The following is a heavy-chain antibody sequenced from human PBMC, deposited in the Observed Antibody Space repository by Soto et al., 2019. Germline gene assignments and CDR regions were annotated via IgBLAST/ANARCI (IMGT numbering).Heavy chain of an antibody. Sequence: PGGSLRRSCAASAFSFSTSWMHWVRQAPGEGLVWVSRINPDGRTINYADSVKGRFTISRDNAKNTLYLQMNILRVEDTDVYFCATDGNYRFDNWGLGTLVTVSS. J-gene: IGHJ4*02. CDR2: INPDGRTI. D-gene: IGHD1-7*01. V-gene: IGHV3-74*01. CDR1: AFSFSTSW. CDR3: ATDGNYRFDN.